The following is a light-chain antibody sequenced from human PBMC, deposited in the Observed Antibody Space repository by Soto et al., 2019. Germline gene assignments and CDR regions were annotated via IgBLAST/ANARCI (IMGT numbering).Light chain of an antibody. CDR2: SNN. CDR3: STWDDSLNGVV. CDR1: TSNIGSNT. Sequence: QSVLTQPPSASGTPGQRVTISCSVSTSNIGSNTVNWYQQLPRTAPKLLIYSNNERPSGVPDRFSGSKSGTSASLATSGLQSEDEADYYCSTWDDSLNGVVFGGGTQLTVL. J-gene: IGLJ3*02. V-gene: IGLV1-44*01.